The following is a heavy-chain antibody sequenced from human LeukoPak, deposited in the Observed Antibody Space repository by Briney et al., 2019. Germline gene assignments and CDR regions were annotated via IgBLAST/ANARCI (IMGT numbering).Heavy chain of an antibody. Sequence: GGSLRLSCAASGFTVSSNYMTWVRHAPGKGLEWVSGISWNSGSIGYADSVKGRFTISRDNAKNSLYLQMNSLRAEDTALYYCAKGLITMRVVVADAFDIWGQGTMVTVSS. CDR1: GFTVSSNY. CDR3: AKGLITMRVVVADAFDI. D-gene: IGHD3-22*01. CDR2: ISWNSGSI. J-gene: IGHJ3*02. V-gene: IGHV3-9*01.